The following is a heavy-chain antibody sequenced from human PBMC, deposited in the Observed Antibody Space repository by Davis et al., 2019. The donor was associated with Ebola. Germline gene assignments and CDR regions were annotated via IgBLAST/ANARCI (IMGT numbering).Heavy chain of an antibody. J-gene: IGHJ4*02. CDR2: INHRGST. CDR1: GGSFSGYS. D-gene: IGHD1-7*01. V-gene: IGHV4-34*01. CDR3: ARGNSGYYFDY. Sequence: SETLSLTCAVSGGSFSGYSWSWIRQPPGKGLEWIGEINHRGSTNYNPSLKSRVTISVDTSKNQFSLKLSSVTAADTAVYYCARGNSGYYFDYWGQGTLVTVSS.